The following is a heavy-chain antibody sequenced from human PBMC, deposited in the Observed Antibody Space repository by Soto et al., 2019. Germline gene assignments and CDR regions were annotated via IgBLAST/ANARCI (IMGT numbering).Heavy chain of an antibody. D-gene: IGHD2-2*01. J-gene: IGHJ5*02. V-gene: IGHV1-69*08. CDR3: AKDLGQSGRVLPAPNWFDP. CDR2: IIPIVGIV. Sequence: QVQLVQSGAEVKKPGSSVKVSCKASGGTFGSYTINWVRQAPGQGLEWMGRIIPIVGIVNYAQKLQGRVTITADKSTSTAYMDLSSLRSEDTAMYYCAKDLGQSGRVLPAPNWFDPWGQGTLVTVSS. CDR1: GGTFGSYT.